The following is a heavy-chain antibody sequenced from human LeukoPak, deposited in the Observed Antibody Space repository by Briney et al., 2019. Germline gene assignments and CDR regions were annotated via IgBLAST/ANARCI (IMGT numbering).Heavy chain of an antibody. D-gene: IGHD6-19*01. V-gene: IGHV4-39*01. CDR1: GGSISSSSYY. CDR2: IYYSGST. CDR3: ARYVLSVAGTSL. J-gene: IGHJ4*02. Sequence: SETLSLTCTVSGGSISSSSYYWGWIRQPPGQGLEWIGTIYYSGSTYYNPSPKSRVTISVDTSKNQFSLKLSSVTAADTAVYYCARYVLSVAGTSLWGQGTLVTVSS.